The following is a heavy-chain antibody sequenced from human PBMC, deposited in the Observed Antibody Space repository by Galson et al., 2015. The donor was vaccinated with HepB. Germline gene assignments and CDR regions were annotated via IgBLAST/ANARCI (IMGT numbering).Heavy chain of an antibody. J-gene: IGHJ4*02. V-gene: IGHV3-23*01. CDR2: ISAGGGST. CDR3: AKAPVGYYYDSRGFYTYFFDY. D-gene: IGHD3-22*01. CDR1: GFTFRSYA. Sequence: SLRLSCAASGFTFRSYAMSWVRQTPRKGLEWVSGISAGGGSTYYADSVKGRFTISREDSKNTLYLQMNGLRAEDTAIYYCAKAPVGYYYDSRGFYTYFFDYWGQGTLVTVSS.